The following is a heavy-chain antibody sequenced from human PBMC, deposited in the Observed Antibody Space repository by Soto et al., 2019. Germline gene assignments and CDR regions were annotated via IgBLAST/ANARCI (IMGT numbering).Heavy chain of an antibody. J-gene: IGHJ6*02. CDR2: IYYSGST. Sequence: PSETLSLTCTVSGGSISSYYWSWIRQPPGKGLEWIGYIYYSGSTNYNPSLKSRVTISVDTSKNQFSLKLSSVTAADTAVYYCAREDVDTALDYYYGMDVWGQGTTVTVSS. CDR3: AREDVDTALDYYYGMDV. CDR1: GGSISSYY. V-gene: IGHV4-59*12. D-gene: IGHD5-18*01.